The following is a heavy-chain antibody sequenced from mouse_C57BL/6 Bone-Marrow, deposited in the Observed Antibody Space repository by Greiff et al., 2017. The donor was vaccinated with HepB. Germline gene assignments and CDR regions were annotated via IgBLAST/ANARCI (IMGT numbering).Heavy chain of an antibody. J-gene: IGHJ4*01. V-gene: IGHV1-64*01. CDR2: IHPNSGST. Sequence: QVQLQQPGAELVKPGASVKLSCKASGYTFTSYWMHWVKQRPGQGLEWIGMIHPNSGSTNYNEKFKSKATLTVDKSSSTAYMQLSSLTSEDAAVYYCARTRYDYPYAMDYWGQGTSVTVSS. D-gene: IGHD2-4*01. CDR3: ARTRYDYPYAMDY. CDR1: GYTFTSYW.